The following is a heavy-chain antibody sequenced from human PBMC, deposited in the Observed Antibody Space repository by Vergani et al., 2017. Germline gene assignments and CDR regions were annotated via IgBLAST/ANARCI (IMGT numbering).Heavy chain of an antibody. D-gene: IGHD3-10*01. CDR3: AKGHITMVRGVPFDY. CDR2: ISGSGGST. Sequence: EVQLVESGGGVVQPGGSLRLSCAASGFTVSSNYMSWVRQAPGKGLEWVSVISGSGGSTYYADSVKGRFTISRDNSKNTLYLQMNSLRAEDTAVYYCAKGHITMVRGVPFDYWGQGTLVTVSS. J-gene: IGHJ4*02. V-gene: IGHV3-23*04. CDR1: GFTVSSNY.